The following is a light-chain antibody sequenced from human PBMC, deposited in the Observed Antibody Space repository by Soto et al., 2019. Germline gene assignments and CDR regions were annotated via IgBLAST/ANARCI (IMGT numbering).Light chain of an antibody. Sequence: QSVLTQPASVSGSLGQSITISCTGTSSDVGGYDYVSWYQQHPGKAPKLLIYEVTNRPSGVSNRFSGSKSGSTASLTISGLQAEDEADYYCSSYTRTTTPVFGGGTQRTVL. CDR3: SSYTRTTTPV. J-gene: IGLJ3*02. CDR1: SSDVGGYDY. V-gene: IGLV2-14*01. CDR2: EVT.